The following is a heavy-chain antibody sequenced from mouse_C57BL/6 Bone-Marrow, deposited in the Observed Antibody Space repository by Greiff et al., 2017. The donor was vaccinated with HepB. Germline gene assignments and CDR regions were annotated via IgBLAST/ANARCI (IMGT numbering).Heavy chain of an antibody. Sequence: EVKLVESGGGLVQPGGSLKLSCAASGFTFSDYYMYWVRQTPEKRLEWVAYISNGGGSTYYPDTVKGRFTISRDNAKNTLYLQMSRLKSEDTAMYYCARLHYGSSYPYYFDYWGQGTTLTVSS. CDR2: ISNGGGST. D-gene: IGHD1-1*01. J-gene: IGHJ2*01. CDR3: ARLHYGSSYPYYFDY. CDR1: GFTFSDYY. V-gene: IGHV5-12*01.